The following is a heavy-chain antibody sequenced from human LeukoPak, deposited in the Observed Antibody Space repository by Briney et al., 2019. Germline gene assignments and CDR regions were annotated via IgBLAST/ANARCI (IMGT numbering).Heavy chain of an antibody. CDR2: IYYSGST. CDR1: GGSISSGDYY. J-gene: IGHJ5*02. CDR3: ARVQCSFGETNWFDP. V-gene: IGHV4-30-4*01. D-gene: IGHD3-10*01. Sequence: SETLSLTCTVSGGSISSGDYYWSWLRQPPGKGLEWIGYIYYSGSTYYNPSLKSRVTISVDTSKNQFYLKLSSVTAADTAVYYCARVQCSFGETNWFDPWGQGTLVTVSS.